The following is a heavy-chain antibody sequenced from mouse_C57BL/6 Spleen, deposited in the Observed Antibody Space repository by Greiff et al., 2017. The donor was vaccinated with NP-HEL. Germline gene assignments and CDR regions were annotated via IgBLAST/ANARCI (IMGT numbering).Heavy chain of an antibody. CDR1: GYTFTSYW. CDR3: AREGGTNYFDY. J-gene: IGHJ2*01. D-gene: IGHD3-3*01. Sequence: QVQLQQPGAELVMPGASVKLSCKASGYTFTSYWMHWVKQRPGQGLEWIGEIDPSDSYTNSNQKFKGKSTLTVDKSSSTAYMQLSSLTSEDSAVCSCAREGGTNYFDYWGQGTTLTVSS. V-gene: IGHV1-69*01. CDR2: IDPSDSYT.